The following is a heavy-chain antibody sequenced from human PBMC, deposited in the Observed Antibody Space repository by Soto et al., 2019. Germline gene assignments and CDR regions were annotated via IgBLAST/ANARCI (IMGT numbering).Heavy chain of an antibody. CDR3: AQDRPLIVGAPDY. CDR2: ISGSGGST. Sequence: EVQLLESGGGLVQPGGSLRLSCAASGFTFSSYAMSWVRQAPGKGLEWVSAISGSGGSTYYADSVKGRFTISRDNSKNPLYLQMNSLRAEDTAVYYCAQDRPLIVGAPDYWGQGTLVTVSS. D-gene: IGHD1-26*01. V-gene: IGHV3-23*01. J-gene: IGHJ4*02. CDR1: GFTFSSYA.